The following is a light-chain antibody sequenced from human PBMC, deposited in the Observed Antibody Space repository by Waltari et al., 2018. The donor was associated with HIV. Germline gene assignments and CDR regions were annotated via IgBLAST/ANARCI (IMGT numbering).Light chain of an antibody. CDR1: QNIGKT. V-gene: IGKV1-12*01. J-gene: IGKJ4*01. CDR2: EAS. CDR3: QQAKMFPHT. Sequence: DLQMPQSPSSVSVAVGGAVSINCRASQNIGKTLAWYQLKSNRAPRLLIYEASRLDDGVPARFSGSGSKSNFSLDITNLQPEDYGIYVCQQAKMFPHTFAGGTRVE.